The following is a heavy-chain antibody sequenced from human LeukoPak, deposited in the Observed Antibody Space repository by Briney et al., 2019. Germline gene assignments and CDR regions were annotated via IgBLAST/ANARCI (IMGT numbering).Heavy chain of an antibody. D-gene: IGHD6-19*01. CDR2: INPNSGGT. J-gene: IGHJ4*02. CDR1: GYTFTGYY. V-gene: IGHV1-2*02. CDR3: ARGGSGSGWLYYFDY. Sequence: GASVKVSCKASGYTFTGYYIHGVRQPPGQGLEWMGWINPNSGGTNYAQKFQGRVTMTRDTSISTAYMELSRLRSDDTAVYYCARGGSGSGWLYYFDYWGQGTLVTVSS.